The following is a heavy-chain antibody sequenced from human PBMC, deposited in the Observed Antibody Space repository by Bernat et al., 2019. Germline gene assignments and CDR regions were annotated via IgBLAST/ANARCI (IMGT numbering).Heavy chain of an antibody. Sequence: QVQLVESGGGVVQPGRSLRLSCAASGFTFSSYGMHWVRQAPGKGLEWVAVISYDGSNKYYADSVKGRFTISRDNSKNTLYLQMNSLRAEDTAVYYCAKDLGTDYYYSMDVWGQGTTVTVSS. CDR3: AKDLGTDYYYSMDV. CDR1: GFTFSSYG. V-gene: IGHV3-30*18. J-gene: IGHJ6*02. CDR2: ISYDGSNK. D-gene: IGHD5-18*01.